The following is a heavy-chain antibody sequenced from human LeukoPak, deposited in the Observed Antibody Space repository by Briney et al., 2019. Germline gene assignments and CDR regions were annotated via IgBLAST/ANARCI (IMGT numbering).Heavy chain of an antibody. J-gene: IGHJ4*02. CDR1: GGSISSYY. Sequence: PSETLSLTCTVSGGSISSYYWSWIRQPPGKGLEWIGYIYYSGSTNYNPSLKSRVTISVDTSKNQSSLKLSSVTAADSAVYYCARHIDYYDSSGYTFDYWGQGTLVTVSS. D-gene: IGHD3-22*01. CDR2: IYYSGST. V-gene: IGHV4-59*08. CDR3: ARHIDYYDSSGYTFDY.